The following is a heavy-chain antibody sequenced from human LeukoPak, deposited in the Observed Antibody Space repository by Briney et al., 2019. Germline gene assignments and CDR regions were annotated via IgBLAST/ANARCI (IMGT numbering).Heavy chain of an antibody. J-gene: IGHJ4*02. V-gene: IGHV1-69*13. Sequence: SVKVSCKASGGTFSSYAISWVRQAPGQGLEWMGGIIPIFGAANYAQKFQGRVTITADESTSTAYMELSSLRSEDTAVYYCARGGRRDGYNPIDWGQGTLVTVSS. CDR1: GGTFSSYA. CDR3: ARGGRRDGYNPID. CDR2: IIPIFGAA. D-gene: IGHD5-24*01.